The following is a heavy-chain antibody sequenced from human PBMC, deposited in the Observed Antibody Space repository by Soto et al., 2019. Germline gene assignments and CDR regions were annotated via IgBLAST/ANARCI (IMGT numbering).Heavy chain of an antibody. CDR1: GGTFSSYA. Sequence: ASVKVSCKASGGTFSSYAISWVRQAPGQGLEWMGGIIPIFGTANYAQKFQGRVTITADESTSTAYMELSSVRSEDTAVYYCATRESDLVVPRAGAFDIWGQGTMVTVSS. CDR3: ATRESDLVVPRAGAFDI. J-gene: IGHJ3*02. CDR2: IIPIFGTA. D-gene: IGHD2-8*02. V-gene: IGHV1-69*13.